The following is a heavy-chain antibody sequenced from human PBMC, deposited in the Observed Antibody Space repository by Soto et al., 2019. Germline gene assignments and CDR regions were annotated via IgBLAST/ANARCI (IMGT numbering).Heavy chain of an antibody. CDR1: GFTFSSYW. J-gene: IGHJ4*02. V-gene: IGHV3-7*01. D-gene: IGHD5-12*01. CDR2: IKVDGSEK. Sequence: GGSLRLSCAASGFTFSSYWMSWVRQAPGKGPEWLANIKVDGSEKYYVDSVKGRFTISRDNAKNSLYLQMISLRVEDTAVYYCARDIVATIGGFDYWGLGALVTVSS. CDR3: ARDIVATIGGFDY.